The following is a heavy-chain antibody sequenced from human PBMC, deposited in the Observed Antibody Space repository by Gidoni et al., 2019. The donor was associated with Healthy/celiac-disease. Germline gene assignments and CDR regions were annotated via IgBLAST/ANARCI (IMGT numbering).Heavy chain of an antibody. J-gene: IGHJ4*02. CDR1: GCSISSYY. CDR3: ARAGVGTNDLDY. V-gene: IGHV4-59*01. Sequence: QVQLQESGPGLVTPSETLSLTCTVSGCSISSYYWSWIRQPPGKGLEWIGYIYYSGSTNYNPSLKSRVTISVDTSKNQFSLKLSSVTAADTAVCYCARAGVGTNDLDYWGQGTLVTVSS. CDR2: IYYSGST. D-gene: IGHD1-26*01.